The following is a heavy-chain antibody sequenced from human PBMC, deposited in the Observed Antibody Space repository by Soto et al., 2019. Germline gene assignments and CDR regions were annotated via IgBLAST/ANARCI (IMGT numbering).Heavy chain of an antibody. CDR3: ASWFGELWLDP. Sequence: SETLSLTCTVSGGSVSSGSYYWSWIRQPPGKGLEWIGYIYYSGSTNYNPSLKSRVTISVDTSKNQFSLKLSSVTAADTAVYYCASWFGELWLDPWGQGTLVTVSS. CDR2: IYYSGST. V-gene: IGHV4-61*01. CDR1: GGSVSSGSYY. J-gene: IGHJ5*02. D-gene: IGHD3-10*01.